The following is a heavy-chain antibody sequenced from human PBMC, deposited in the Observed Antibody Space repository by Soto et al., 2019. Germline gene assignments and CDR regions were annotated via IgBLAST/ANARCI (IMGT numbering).Heavy chain of an antibody. J-gene: IGHJ6*02. CDR2: ISYDGSNK. D-gene: IGHD6-13*01. CDR1: GFTFSSYG. V-gene: IGHV3-30*18. Sequence: GGSLRLSCAASGFTFSSYGMHWFRQAPGKGLEWVAVISYDGSNKYYADSVKGRFTISRDNSKNTLYLQMNSLRAEDTAVYYCAKDYGSSSRGYGMDGWGQGTTVTVSS. CDR3: AKDYGSSSRGYGMDG.